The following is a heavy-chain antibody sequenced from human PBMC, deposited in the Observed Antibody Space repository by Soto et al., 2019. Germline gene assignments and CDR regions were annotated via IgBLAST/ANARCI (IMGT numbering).Heavy chain of an antibody. Sequence: QLQLVQSGAEVKKPGASVKVSCKASGYNFISYGINWVRQAPGQGLEWMGWISAYNGNTNYAQKLQGRVTMTTDTSTSTAYMELRGLRSDDTTIYYCARLWSNYLVDYWGQGTLVTVSS. CDR2: ISAYNGNT. D-gene: IGHD2-21*01. V-gene: IGHV1-18*01. J-gene: IGHJ4*02. CDR3: ARLWSNYLVDY. CDR1: GYNFISYG.